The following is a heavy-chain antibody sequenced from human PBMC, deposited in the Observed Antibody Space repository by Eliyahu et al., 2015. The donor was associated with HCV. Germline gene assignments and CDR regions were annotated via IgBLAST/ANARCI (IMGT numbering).Heavy chain of an antibody. CDR1: GFTFSSYW. V-gene: IGHV3-7*03. Sequence: HLVESGGGLVQSGGSLRLSCVGSGFTFSSYWMXWVRQAPGRGLEWVANIRQDGSEKKYVDSVRGRFTVSTDTAKNSLYLQMDSLRAEDTAVYYCATEVRRFLEWAPLGYWGQGTLVNVSS. CDR2: IRQDGSEK. D-gene: IGHD3-3*01. J-gene: IGHJ4*02. CDR3: ATEVRRFLEWAPLGY.